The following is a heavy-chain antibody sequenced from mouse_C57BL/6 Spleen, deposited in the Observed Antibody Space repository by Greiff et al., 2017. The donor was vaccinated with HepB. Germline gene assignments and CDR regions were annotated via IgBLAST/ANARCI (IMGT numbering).Heavy chain of an antibody. V-gene: IGHV1-78*01. CDR2: IYLRDGST. J-gene: IGHJ1*03. CDR1: GYTFTDHT. D-gene: IGHD1-1*01. CDR3: ASRHYGSSYWYLDV. Sequence: VQLQQSDAVLVKPGASVKISCKVSGYTFTDHTIHWMKQRPEQGLEWIGYIYLRDGSTKYNEKFKGKATLTADKSSSTAYMQLNSLTSEDSAVYLCASRHYGSSYWYLDVWGTGTTVNVSS.